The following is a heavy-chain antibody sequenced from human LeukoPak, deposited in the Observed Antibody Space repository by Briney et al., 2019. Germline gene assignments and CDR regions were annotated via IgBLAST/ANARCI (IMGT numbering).Heavy chain of an antibody. D-gene: IGHD3-22*01. J-gene: IGHJ4*02. CDR3: ARGVGNYRYYFDY. CDR2: ISSSGSTI. V-gene: IGHV3-11*04. Sequence: PGGSLRLSCAASGFTFSDCYMSWIRQAPGKGLEWVSYISSSGSTIYYADSVKGRFTISRDNAKNSLYLQMNSLRAEDTAVYFCARGVGNYRYYFDYWGQGTLVTVSS. CDR1: GFTFSDCY.